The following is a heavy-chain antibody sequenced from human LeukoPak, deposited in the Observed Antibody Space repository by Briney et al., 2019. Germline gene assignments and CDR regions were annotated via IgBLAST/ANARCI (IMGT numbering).Heavy chain of an antibody. D-gene: IGHD5-24*01. J-gene: IGHJ4*02. CDR3: ARGPPVGDGYNVEDY. CDR1: GYTFTSYD. Sequence: GASVKVSCKASGYTFTSYDINWVRQATGQGLEWIGWMNPNSGNTSYAQKFQGRGTMTRTTSISTEYLGLRSLRYEDTAVYYCARGPPVGDGYNVEDYWGQGTLVTVCS. CDR2: MNPNSGNT. V-gene: IGHV1-8*01.